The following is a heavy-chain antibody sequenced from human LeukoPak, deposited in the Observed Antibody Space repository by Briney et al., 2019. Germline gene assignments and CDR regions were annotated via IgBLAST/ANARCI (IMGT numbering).Heavy chain of an antibody. CDR2: IYHSGST. D-gene: IGHD3-10*01. CDR1: GGSISSSSW. CDR3: ARDSGTTGEVKFDP. Sequence: SETLSLTCAVSGGSISSSSWWSWVRQPPGKGLEWIGEIYHSGSTNYNPSLKSRVTISVDKSKNQFSLKLMSVTAADTAVYYCARDSGTTGEVKFDPWGQGTLVTVSS. V-gene: IGHV4-4*02. J-gene: IGHJ5*02.